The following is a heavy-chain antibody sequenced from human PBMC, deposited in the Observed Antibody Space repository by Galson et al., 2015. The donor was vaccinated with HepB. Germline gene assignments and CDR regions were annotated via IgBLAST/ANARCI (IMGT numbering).Heavy chain of an antibody. D-gene: IGHD2-21*02. V-gene: IGHV3-48*04. CDR3: ARGAYGGACLGTSSPFDN. J-gene: IGHJ4*02. Sequence: SLRLSCAASGFTFSAYGMDWVRQAPGKGLEWISYIFNSGSKIFYADSLKGRFTMSRDNAKSSLYLQMNSLRSEDTVVYYCARGAYGGACLGTSSPFDNCGQGTLVTVSS. CDR1: GFTFSAYG. CDR2: IFNSGSKI.